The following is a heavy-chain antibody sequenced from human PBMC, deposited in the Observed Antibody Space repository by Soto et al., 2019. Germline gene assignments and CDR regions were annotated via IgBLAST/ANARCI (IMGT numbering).Heavy chain of an antibody. CDR2: ISSSSSYI. CDR1: GFTFSSYS. CDR3: ASFEKPYCSGGSCYSAPVDY. V-gene: IGHV3-21*01. Sequence: EVQLVESGGGLVKPGGSLRLSCAASGFTFSSYSMNWVRQAPGKGLEWVSSISSSSSYIYYADSVKGRFTISRDNAKNSLYLQMNSLRAEDTAVYYCASFEKPYCSGGSCYSAPVDYWGQGTLVTVSS. J-gene: IGHJ4*02. D-gene: IGHD2-15*01.